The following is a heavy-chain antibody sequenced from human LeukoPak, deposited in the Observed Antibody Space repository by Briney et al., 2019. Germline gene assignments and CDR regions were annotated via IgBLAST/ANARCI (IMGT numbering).Heavy chain of an antibody. Sequence: SQTLSLTCTVSGGSISSGGYYWSWIRQHPGKGLEWIGYIYYSGSTYYNPSLKSRVTISVDTSKNQFFLKLSSVTAADTAVYYCARDDFKHNYYDSSGYDAFDIWGQGTMVTVSS. V-gene: IGHV4-31*03. J-gene: IGHJ3*02. CDR2: IYYSGST. D-gene: IGHD3-22*01. CDR1: GGSISSGGYY. CDR3: ARDDFKHNYYDSSGYDAFDI.